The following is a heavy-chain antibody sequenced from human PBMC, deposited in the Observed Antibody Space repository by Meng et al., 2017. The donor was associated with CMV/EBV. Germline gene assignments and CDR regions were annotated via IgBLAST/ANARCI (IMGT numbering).Heavy chain of an antibody. CDR3: ARGGRYTESFEYYPSFDS. D-gene: IGHD3-16*02. V-gene: IGHV1-69*02. J-gene: IGHJ4*02. CDR1: FSIFT. Sequence: FSIFTISWVRQAPGQGLEWMGRITPVIEMTSHAQKFQDRLIVTADKTTSTVYMELNSLTVEDTAIYYCARGGRYTESFEYYPSFDSWGQGTLVTVSS. CDR2: ITPVIEMT.